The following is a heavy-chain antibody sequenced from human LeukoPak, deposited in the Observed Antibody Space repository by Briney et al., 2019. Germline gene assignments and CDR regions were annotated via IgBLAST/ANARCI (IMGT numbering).Heavy chain of an antibody. V-gene: IGHV4-39*07. D-gene: IGHD3-10*01. CDR1: GGSISSNLYY. CDR2: IFYSGGT. Sequence: SETLSLTCTVSGGSISSNLYYWDWLRQPPGKGLEWIGTIFYSGGTTYNPSLKSRVIISVDTSKNQFSLKLSSVTAADTAVYYCARGGSGKSFDPWGQGTLVTVSS. J-gene: IGHJ5*02. CDR3: ARGGSGKSFDP.